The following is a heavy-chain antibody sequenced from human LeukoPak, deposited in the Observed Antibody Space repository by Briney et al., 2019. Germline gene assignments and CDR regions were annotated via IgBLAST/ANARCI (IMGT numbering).Heavy chain of an antibody. CDR2: IYPGDSDT. V-gene: IGHV5-51*01. Sequence: GESLKISCYASGYSFTNYWVAWVRQMPGKGLEWMGIIYPGDSDTRYSPSFQGQVTISADKSISTAYLQWSSLKASDTAMYYCARAGYSGYETDYWGQGTLVTVSS. CDR1: GYSFTNYW. CDR3: ARAGYSGYETDY. J-gene: IGHJ4*02. D-gene: IGHD5-12*01.